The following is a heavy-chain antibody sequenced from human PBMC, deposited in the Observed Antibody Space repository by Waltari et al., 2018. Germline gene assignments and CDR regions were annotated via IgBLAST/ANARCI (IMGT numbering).Heavy chain of an antibody. J-gene: IGHJ4*02. CDR3: AKRAYDSSGPLDY. V-gene: IGHV3-9*01. Sequence: EVQLVESGGGLVQPGRSLRLSCAASGFTFDDYAMHWVRQAPGKGLGLVSGISWNSGSIGYADSVKGRFTISRDNAKNSLDLQMNSLRAEDTALYYCAKRAYDSSGPLDYWGQGTLVTVSS. CDR2: ISWNSGSI. CDR1: GFTFDDYA. D-gene: IGHD3-22*01.